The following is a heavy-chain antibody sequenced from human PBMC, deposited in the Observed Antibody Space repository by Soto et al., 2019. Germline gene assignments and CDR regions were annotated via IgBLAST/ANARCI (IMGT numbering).Heavy chain of an antibody. J-gene: IGHJ4*02. Sequence: QVQLQESGPGLVKPSQTLSLTCIVSGASITSGGHYWSWIRQLPGKGLQWLGYIYYSGSTYYNPPLRDQVTITMDTSRNHFSLNLDAVTAADTAIFYCARETSNTAVTYYFDSLGEGTKVTVSS. CDR1: GASITSGGHY. CDR2: IYYSGST. CDR3: ARETSNTAVTYYFDS. D-gene: IGHD2-21*02. V-gene: IGHV4-31*01.